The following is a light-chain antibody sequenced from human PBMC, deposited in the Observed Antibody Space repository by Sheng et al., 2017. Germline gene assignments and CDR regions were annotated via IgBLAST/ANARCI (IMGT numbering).Light chain of an antibody. V-gene: IGLV1-40*01. CDR2: ANS. CDR3: CSYAGSYTLV. Sequence: QSVLTQSPSVSGAPGQRVTISCTGSSSNIGAGYDVHWYQQLPGTAPKLIYANSNRPSGVPDRFSGSKSGTSASLAITGLQAEDEADYYCCSYAGSYTLVFGGGTKLTVL. CDR1: SSNIGAGYD. J-gene: IGLJ3*02.